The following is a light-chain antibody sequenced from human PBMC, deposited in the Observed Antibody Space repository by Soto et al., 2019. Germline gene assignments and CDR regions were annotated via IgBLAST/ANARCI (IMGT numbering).Light chain of an antibody. CDR2: DAS. CDR1: QSVRTV. J-gene: IGKJ5*01. CDR3: QPLTDWHTIP. Sequence: EIVLTQSPATLSLSPGERATLSCGASQSVRTVLAWYQQKPGQAPRLLIYDASTRATGVPDRFSGSGSGTDFPLNISNLESEDFGGYYCQPLTDWHTIPFGQGTRLDI. V-gene: IGKV3-11*01.